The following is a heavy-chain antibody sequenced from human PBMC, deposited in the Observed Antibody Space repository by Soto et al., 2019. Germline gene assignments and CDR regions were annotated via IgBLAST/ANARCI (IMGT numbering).Heavy chain of an antibody. Sequence: SETLSLTCTVSGGSISSGDYYWSWIRQPPGKGLEWIGYMFYSGSTKYNPSLTSRVTVSIDTSKNQFSLKLRSVTGADTGVYYCARVGGAPLGEFDIWGQGTMVTVSS. CDR2: MFYSGST. CDR1: GGSISSGDYY. D-gene: IGHD3-16*01. V-gene: IGHV4-61*08. CDR3: ARVGGAPLGEFDI. J-gene: IGHJ3*02.